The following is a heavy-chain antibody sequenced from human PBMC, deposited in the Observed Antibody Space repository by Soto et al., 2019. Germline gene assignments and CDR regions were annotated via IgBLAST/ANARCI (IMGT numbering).Heavy chain of an antibody. CDR1: GFTFSSYA. J-gene: IGHJ5*02. V-gene: IGHV3-30-3*01. D-gene: IGHD3-3*01. CDR2: ISYDGSNK. Sequence: PGGSLRLSCAASGFTFSSYAMHWVRQAPGKGLEWVAVISYDGSNKYYADSVKGRFTISRDNSKNTLYLQMNSLRAEDTAVYYCARDTVDDFWSGYYEGPNWFDPWGQGTLVTVSS. CDR3: ARDTVDDFWSGYYEGPNWFDP.